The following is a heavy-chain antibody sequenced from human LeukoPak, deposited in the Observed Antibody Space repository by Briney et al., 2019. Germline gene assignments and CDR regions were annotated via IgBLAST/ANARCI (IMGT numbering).Heavy chain of an antibody. D-gene: IGHD3-10*01. J-gene: IGHJ5*02. CDR1: GGSISDYY. Sequence: SETLSLTCTVSGGSISDYYWIWVRQPPGKGLEWVGHISNKGKTNYSPSLNSRVTISVDKSRNQFSLNLSSVTAADTAVYYCAREYYSLSGRNWFDPWGQGTLVTVSS. V-gene: IGHV4-59*01. CDR2: ISNKGKT. CDR3: AREYYSLSGRNWFDP.